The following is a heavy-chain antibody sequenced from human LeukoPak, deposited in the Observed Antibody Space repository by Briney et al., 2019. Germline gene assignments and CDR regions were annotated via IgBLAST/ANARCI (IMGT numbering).Heavy chain of an antibody. V-gene: IGHV4-34*01. Sequence: SETLSLTCAVYGGSFSGYYWSWIRQPPGKGLEWIGEINHSGSTNYNPSLKSRVTISVDTSKNQFSLKLSSVTAADTAVYYCARDVDTPMVDAFDIWGQGTMVTVSS. J-gene: IGHJ3*02. CDR1: GGSFSGYY. D-gene: IGHD5-18*01. CDR2: INHSGST. CDR3: ARDVDTPMVDAFDI.